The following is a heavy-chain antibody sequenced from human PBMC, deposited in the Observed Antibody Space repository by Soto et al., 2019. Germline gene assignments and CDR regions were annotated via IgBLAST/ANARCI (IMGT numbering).Heavy chain of an antibody. CDR3: ARDRHHDYGDYLSHPFEY. CDR2: ISAYNGNT. CDR1: GYTFTSYG. J-gene: IGHJ4*02. Sequence: ASEKVSCKASGYTFTSYGISWVRQAPGQGLEWMGWISAYNGNTNYAQKLQGRVTMTTDTSTSTAYMELRSLRSDDTAVYYCARDRHHDYGDYLSHPFEYWGQGTLVTVSS. V-gene: IGHV1-18*01. D-gene: IGHD4-17*01.